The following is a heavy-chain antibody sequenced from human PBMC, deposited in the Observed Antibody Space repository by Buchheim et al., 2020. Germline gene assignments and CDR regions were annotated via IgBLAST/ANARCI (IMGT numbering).Heavy chain of an antibody. CDR2: IYTSGST. J-gene: IGHJ5*02. CDR1: GGSISSGSYY. CDR3: ARVVVYYDILTGYSLDNWFDP. V-gene: IGHV4-61*02. D-gene: IGHD3-9*01. Sequence: QVQLQESGQGLVKPSQTLSLTCTVSGGSISSGSYYWSWIRQPAGKGLAWIGRIYTSGSTNYNPSLKCRVTISVDTSKNKFSLKLSSVTAADTAVYYCARVVVYYDILTGYSLDNWFDPWGQGTL.